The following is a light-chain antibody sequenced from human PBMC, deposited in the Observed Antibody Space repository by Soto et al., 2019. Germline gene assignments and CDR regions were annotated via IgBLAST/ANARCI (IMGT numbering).Light chain of an antibody. CDR1: SSDVCGYNY. CDR2: EVS. V-gene: IGLV2-8*01. Sequence: QSALTQPPSASGSPGQSVTISCTGTSSDVCGYNYDSWYQHHPGKAPNLMIYEVSKRPSAVPDRFSGSKSGNTSSLTVSGLQAEDEADYYCSPHAGCKHVVFGGGTKVTVL. J-gene: IGLJ2*01. CDR3: SPHAGCKHVV.